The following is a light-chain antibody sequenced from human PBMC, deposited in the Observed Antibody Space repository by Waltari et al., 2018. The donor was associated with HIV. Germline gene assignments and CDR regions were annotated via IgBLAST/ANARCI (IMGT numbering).Light chain of an antibody. CDR2: EVS. V-gene: IGLV2-14*01. CDR3: SSYTTSSTLVV. Sequence: QSALTQPASVSGSPGQSITISCPGTSSAVGVYDYVSWYQQHPGKAPRLMIFEVSERPSGVSRRFSGAKSGNTASLTISGLRAEDEADYDCSSYTTSSTLVVFGGGTRLTVL. CDR1: SSAVGVYDY. J-gene: IGLJ3*02.